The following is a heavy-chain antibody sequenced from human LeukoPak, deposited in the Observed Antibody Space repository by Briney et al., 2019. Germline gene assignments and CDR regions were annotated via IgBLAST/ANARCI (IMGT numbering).Heavy chain of an antibody. CDR1: GFTFSTYW. CDR3: ASILWWDKGFDY. V-gene: IGHV3-74*01. Sequence: GGSLRLSCAASGFTFSTYWMHWVRQVPGKGLVWVSRINTDGSRTDSVEGRFTISRDNAKNTLYLQMNSLRVEDTAVYYCASILWWDKGFDYWGQGTLVTVSS. J-gene: IGHJ4*02. CDR2: INTDGSR. D-gene: IGHD2-21*01.